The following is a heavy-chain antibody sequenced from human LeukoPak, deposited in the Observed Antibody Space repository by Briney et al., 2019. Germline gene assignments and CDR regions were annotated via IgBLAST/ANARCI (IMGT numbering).Heavy chain of an antibody. CDR2: ISGYNGDT. V-gene: IGHV1-18*01. D-gene: IGHD3-10*01. CDR1: GYTFINYG. J-gene: IGHJ4*02. Sequence: ASVKVSCKASGYTFINYGISWVRQAPGQGLEWMGWISGYNGDTNYAQKFQGRVTITADKSTSTAYMELSSLRSEDTAVYYCARGISDYYGSGSYYLPNDYWGQGTLVTVSS. CDR3: ARGISDYYGSGSYYLPNDY.